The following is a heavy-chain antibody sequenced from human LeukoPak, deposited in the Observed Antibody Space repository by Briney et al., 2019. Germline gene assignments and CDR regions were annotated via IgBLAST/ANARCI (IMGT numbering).Heavy chain of an antibody. V-gene: IGHV1-69*13. CDR2: IIPIFGTA. D-gene: IGHD3-9*01. CDR1: GGTFSSYA. Sequence: ASVKVSCKASGGTFSSYAISGVRQAPGQGLEWMGGIIPIFGTANYAQKFQGRVTITADESTSTAYVELSSLKSEDTAVYYCASPVLDDILTDDAFDIWGQGTMVTVS. CDR3: ASPVLDDILTDDAFDI. J-gene: IGHJ3*02.